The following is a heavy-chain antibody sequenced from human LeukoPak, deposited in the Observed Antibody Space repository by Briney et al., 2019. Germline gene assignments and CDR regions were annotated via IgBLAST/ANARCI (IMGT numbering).Heavy chain of an antibody. Sequence: AGESLKISCKGSGYSFTSYWIGWVRQMPGKGLEWMGIIYPGDSDTRYSPSFQGQVTISADKSISTAYLQWSSLKASDTAMYYCARFGGGYNEPMGSAVVDYWGQGTLVTVSS. D-gene: IGHD5-24*01. CDR3: ARFGGGYNEPMGSAVVDY. V-gene: IGHV5-51*01. J-gene: IGHJ4*02. CDR1: GYSFTSYW. CDR2: IYPGDSDT.